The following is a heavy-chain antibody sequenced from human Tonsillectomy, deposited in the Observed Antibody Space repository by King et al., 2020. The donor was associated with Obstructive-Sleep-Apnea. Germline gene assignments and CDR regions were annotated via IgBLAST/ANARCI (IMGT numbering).Heavy chain of an antibody. Sequence: VQLVESGGGLVKPGGSLRLSCAAAGFTFSSYSMNWVRQAPGKGLECVSSIISSSSYIYYSDSVKGRFTISRDHAKNSRYLQMNSLRAEDTAVYYCARDRGYCGGDCYVAFDIWGQGTMVTVSS. CDR3: ARDRGYCGGDCYVAFDI. D-gene: IGHD2-21*02. CDR1: GFTFSSYS. V-gene: IGHV3-21*01. J-gene: IGHJ3*02. CDR2: IISSSSYI.